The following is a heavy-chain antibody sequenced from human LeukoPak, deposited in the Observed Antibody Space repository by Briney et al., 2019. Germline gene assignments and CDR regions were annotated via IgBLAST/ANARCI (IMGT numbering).Heavy chain of an antibody. Sequence: SSETLSLTCSVSSGFISNYYWSWIRQPAGKGLEWIGRISTSGNTNYSPSLKSRVTMSVDTSKNQFFLNLRSVTAADTAVYYCARVSRYYDFWSGYLDYWGQGALVTVSS. CDR1: SGFISNYY. J-gene: IGHJ4*02. V-gene: IGHV4-4*07. CDR2: ISTSGNT. CDR3: ARVSRYYDFWSGYLDY. D-gene: IGHD3-3*01.